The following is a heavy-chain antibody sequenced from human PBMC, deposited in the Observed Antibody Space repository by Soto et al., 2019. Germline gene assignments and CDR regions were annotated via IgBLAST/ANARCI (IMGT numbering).Heavy chain of an antibody. CDR2: IYYSGST. D-gene: IGHD3-3*01. J-gene: IGHJ6*03. Sequence: PSETLSLTCTVSGGSISSGGYYWSWIRQHPGKGLEWIGYIYYSGSTYYNPSLKSRVTISVDTSKNQFSLKLSSVTAADAAVYYCAMIPVRFSTFYHYMDVWGKGTKVTVSS. CDR1: GGSISSGGYY. V-gene: IGHV4-31*03. CDR3: AMIPVRFSTFYHYMDV.